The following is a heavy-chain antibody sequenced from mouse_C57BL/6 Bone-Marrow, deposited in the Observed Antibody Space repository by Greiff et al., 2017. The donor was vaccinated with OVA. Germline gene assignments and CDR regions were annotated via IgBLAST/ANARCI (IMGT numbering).Heavy chain of an antibody. CDR3: ARPSIVTTATSVFYYAMDY. D-gene: IGHD2-5*01. J-gene: IGHJ4*01. Sequence: DVMLVESGGGLVQPGESLKLSCESNEYEFPSHDMSWVRKTPEKRLELVAAINSDGGSTYYPDTMERRFIISRDNTKKTLYLQMSSLRSEDTALYYCARPSIVTTATSVFYYAMDYWGQGTSVTVSS. CDR1: EYEFPSHD. V-gene: IGHV5-2*01. CDR2: INSDGGST.